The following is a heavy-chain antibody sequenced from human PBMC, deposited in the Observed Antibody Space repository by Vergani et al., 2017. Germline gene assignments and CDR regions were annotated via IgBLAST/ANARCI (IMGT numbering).Heavy chain of an antibody. V-gene: IGHV3-30-3*01. CDR3: ARGGTDYYGSGSRHYFDY. D-gene: IGHD3-10*01. Sequence: QVQLVESGGGVVQPGRSLRLSCAASGFTFSSYAMHWVRQAPGKGLEWVAVISYDGSNKYYADSVKGRFTISRDNSKNTLYLQMNSLRAEDTAVYYCARGGTDYYGSGSRHYFDYGGQGTLVTVSS. CDR2: ISYDGSNK. J-gene: IGHJ4*02. CDR1: GFTFSSYA.